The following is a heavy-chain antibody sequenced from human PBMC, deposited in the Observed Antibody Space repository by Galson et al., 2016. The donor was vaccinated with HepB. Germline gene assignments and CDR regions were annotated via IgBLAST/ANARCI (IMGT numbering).Heavy chain of an antibody. V-gene: IGHV1-69*13. CDR1: GYTFTSYF. Sequence: SVKVSCKASGYTFTSYFIHWVRQAPGQGLEWMGGIIPIFGTTNYAQKFQGRVTITADESTSTAYMELSSLRSEDTAVYYCARPQSPYCSSTNCFYYGMDLWGQGTTVTVSS. CDR2: IIPIFGTT. D-gene: IGHD2-2*01. J-gene: IGHJ6*02. CDR3: ARPQSPYCSSTNCFYYGMDL.